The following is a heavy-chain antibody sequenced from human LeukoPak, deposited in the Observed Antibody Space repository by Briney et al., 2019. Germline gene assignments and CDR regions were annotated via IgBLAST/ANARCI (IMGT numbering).Heavy chain of an antibody. J-gene: IGHJ4*02. CDR1: GGSISSSSYY. D-gene: IGHD6-6*01. V-gene: IGHV4-39*01. Sequence: SETLPLTCTVSGGSISSSSYYWGWIRQPPGKGLEWIGSIYYSGSTYYNPSLKSRVTISVDTSKNQFSLKLSSVTAADTAVYYCASMYSSSAGDYFDYWGQGTLVTVSS. CDR3: ASMYSSSAGDYFDY. CDR2: IYYSGST.